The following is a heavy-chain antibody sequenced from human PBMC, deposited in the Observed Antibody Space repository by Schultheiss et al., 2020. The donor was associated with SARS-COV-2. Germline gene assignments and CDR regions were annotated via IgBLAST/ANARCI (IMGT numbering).Heavy chain of an antibody. CDR2: INPSGGST. CDR1: GYTFTSYY. Sequence: ASVKVSCKASGYTFTSYYMHWVRQAPGQGLEWMGIINPSGGSTSYAQKFQGRVTMTRDTSTSTVYMELSSLRSEDTAVYYCARVRTPQLIAAAGTGFDYWGQGTLVTVSS. CDR3: ARVRTPQLIAAAGTGFDY. D-gene: IGHD6-13*01. J-gene: IGHJ4*02. V-gene: IGHV1-46*01.